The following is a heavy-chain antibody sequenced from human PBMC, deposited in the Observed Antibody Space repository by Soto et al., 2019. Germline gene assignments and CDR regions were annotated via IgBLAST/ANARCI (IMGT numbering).Heavy chain of an antibody. CDR1: GDSVSSNSAA. CDR2: TYYRSKWYN. V-gene: IGHV6-1*01. CDR3: ARGGDFWSGYRYNWFDP. Sequence: SQTLSLTCAISGDSVSSNSAAWNWIRQSPSRGLEWLGRTYYRSKWYNDYAVSVKSRITINPDTSKNQFSLQLNSVTPEDTAVYYCARGGDFWSGYRYNWFDPWGQGTLVTVPS. J-gene: IGHJ5*02. D-gene: IGHD3-3*01.